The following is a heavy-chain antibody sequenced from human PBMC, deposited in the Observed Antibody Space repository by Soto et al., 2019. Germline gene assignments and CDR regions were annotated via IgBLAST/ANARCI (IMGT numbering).Heavy chain of an antibody. Sequence: SETLSLTCTVSGGSISSSSYYWGWIRQPPGKGLDWIGSFYYSGSTYYNPSLKSRVTISVDTSKNQFSLKLSSVTAADTAVYYFARHRRTVVVVAATPVWAFDIWGQGTMVTVSS. CDR1: GGSISSSSYY. V-gene: IGHV4-39*01. J-gene: IGHJ3*02. CDR3: ARHRRTVVVVAATPVWAFDI. D-gene: IGHD2-15*01. CDR2: FYYSGST.